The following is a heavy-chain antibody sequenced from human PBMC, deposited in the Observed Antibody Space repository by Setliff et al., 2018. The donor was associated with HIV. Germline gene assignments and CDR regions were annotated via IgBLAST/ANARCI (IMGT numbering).Heavy chain of an antibody. D-gene: IGHD2-8*01. CDR2: VYPNGDT. J-gene: IGHJ3*02. CDR3: AKFYCPHGVCYGFDI. CDR1: GDSISRGPYY. V-gene: IGHV4-61*02. Sequence: SETLSLTCTVSGDSISRGPYYWSWIRQSAGRGLEWIGRVYPNGDTNYNPSLRSRVIISVDRSKNQFSLKLTSVTAADTAVYYCAKFYCPHGVCYGFDIWGQGTMVT.